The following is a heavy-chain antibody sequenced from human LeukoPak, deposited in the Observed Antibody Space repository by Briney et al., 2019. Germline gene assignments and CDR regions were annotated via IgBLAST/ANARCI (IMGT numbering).Heavy chain of an antibody. J-gene: IGHJ5*02. CDR1: GGSFRNYY. V-gene: IGHV4-34*01. CDR3: AVRDGHSTSSGDT. CDR2: INQSGRT. Sequence: SETLSLTCGFYGGSFRNYYWSCIRQSPGKGLEWIGEINQSGRTNYNPSLKTRLTISVDTAKNLFSLNLTSMTAADTATYYCAVRDGHSTSSGDTWGQGTLVTVSS. D-gene: IGHD6-6*01.